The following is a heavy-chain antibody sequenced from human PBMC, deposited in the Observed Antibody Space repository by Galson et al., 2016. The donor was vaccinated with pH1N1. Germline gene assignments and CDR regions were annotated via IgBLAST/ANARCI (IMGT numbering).Heavy chain of an antibody. CDR3: AKSGGGYPINTMDV. Sequence: SLRLSCAASGFTFSSYGMHWVRQAPGKGLEWVAVISYDGSNKYYADSVKGRFTISRDKSRNTLYLQMNSLRAEDTAVYYCAKSGGGYPINTMDVWGQGTTVTVSS. J-gene: IGHJ6*02. CDR2: ISYDGSNK. V-gene: IGHV3-30*18. D-gene: IGHD2-15*01. CDR1: GFTFSSYG.